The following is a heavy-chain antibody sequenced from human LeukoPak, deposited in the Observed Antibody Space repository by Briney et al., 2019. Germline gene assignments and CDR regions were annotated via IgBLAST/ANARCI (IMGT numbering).Heavy chain of an antibody. J-gene: IGHJ3*02. Sequence: PGGSLRLSCVASGFNLDYYGMIWVRQAPGKGLEWVAAINWNGGLIDYADSVKDRFTVSRDNVQNSLYLQMNSLRAEDTAVYHCARDPRGSGSYYVSAFDIWGQGTVVTVSS. V-gene: IGHV3-20*01. CDR3: ARDPRGSGSYYVSAFDI. CDR1: GFNLDYYG. D-gene: IGHD3-10*01. CDR2: INWNGGLI.